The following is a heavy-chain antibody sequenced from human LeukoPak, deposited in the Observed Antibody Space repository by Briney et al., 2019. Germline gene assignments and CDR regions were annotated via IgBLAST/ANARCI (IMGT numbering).Heavy chain of an antibody. D-gene: IGHD3-22*01. CDR2: ISYDGSNK. CDR1: GFTFSSYA. J-gene: IGHJ4*02. CDR3: ARGLKNPNHRWDSYYDSSGYYFGSNLDY. Sequence: GGSLRLSCAASGFTFSSYAMPWVRQAPGKGLEWVAVISYDGSNKYYADSVKGRFTTSRDNSKNTLYLQMNSLRAEDTAVYYCARGLKNPNHRWDSYYDSSGYYFGSNLDYWGQGTLVTVSS. V-gene: IGHV3-30-3*01.